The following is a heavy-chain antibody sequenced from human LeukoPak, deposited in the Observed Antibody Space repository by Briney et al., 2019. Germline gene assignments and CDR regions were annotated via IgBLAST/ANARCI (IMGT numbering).Heavy chain of an antibody. V-gene: IGHV1-3*01. J-gene: IGHJ5*02. CDR2: INAGNGNT. CDR3: ARESVAVARENWFDP. CDR1: GYTFTSYA. D-gene: IGHD6-19*01. Sequence: ASVKVSCKASGYTFTSYAMHWVRQAPGQRLEWMGWINAGNGNTKYSRKFQGRVTITRDTSASTAYMELSSLRSEDTAVYYCARESVAVARENWFDPWGQGTLVTVSS.